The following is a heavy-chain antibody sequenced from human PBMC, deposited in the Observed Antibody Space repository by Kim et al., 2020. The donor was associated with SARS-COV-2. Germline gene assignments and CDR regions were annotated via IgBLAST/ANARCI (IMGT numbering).Heavy chain of an antibody. V-gene: IGHV3-73*01. CDR1: GFTFSDSA. J-gene: IGHJ3*02. D-gene: IGHD1-1*01. Sequence: GGSLRLSCGASGFTFSDSAMHWVRRASGKGLEWVGGIRSKVKGYETAYSVSVRGGFTIYRDDSRNTAHLKMNRLKTEATAVYYYTRVPGTEFAFWYAFV. CDR3: TRVPGTEFAFWYAFV. CDR2: IRSKVKGYET.